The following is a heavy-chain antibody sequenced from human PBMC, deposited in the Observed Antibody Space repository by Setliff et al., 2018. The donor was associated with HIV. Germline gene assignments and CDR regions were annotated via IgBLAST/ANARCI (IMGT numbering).Heavy chain of an antibody. Sequence: GASVKVSYKASGYSFTNYDIHWVRQAAGQGLEWIGWMNPNTGDTGYAPKVQGRVSMTRDTSISTAYMALSSLRSEDTAVYYCARRPCDRASCSFDFWGQGTLVTVSS. CDR1: GYSFTNYD. CDR2: MNPNTGDT. CDR3: ARRPCDRASCSFDF. J-gene: IGHJ4*02. D-gene: IGHD2-2*01. V-gene: IGHV1-8*02.